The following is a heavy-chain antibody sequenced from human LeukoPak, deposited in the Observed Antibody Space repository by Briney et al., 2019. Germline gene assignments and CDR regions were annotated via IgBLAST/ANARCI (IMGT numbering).Heavy chain of an antibody. CDR3: ANNYDILTGYREGYFDY. D-gene: IGHD3-9*01. Sequence: SGGSLRLSCAASGFTFSSYSMNWVRQAPGKGLEWVSSISSSSSYIYYADSVKGRFTISRDNSKNTLYLQMNSLRAEDTAVYYCANNYDILTGYREGYFDYWGQGTLVTVSS. CDR1: GFTFSSYS. V-gene: IGHV3-21*01. J-gene: IGHJ4*02. CDR2: ISSSSSYI.